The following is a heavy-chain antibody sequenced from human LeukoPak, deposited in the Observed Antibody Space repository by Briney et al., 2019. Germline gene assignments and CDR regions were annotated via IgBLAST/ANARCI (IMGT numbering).Heavy chain of an antibody. J-gene: IGHJ4*02. CDR3: ASYSSSSFDY. CDR2: IYYSGST. V-gene: IGHV4-39*01. CDR1: GGSISSSSYY. D-gene: IGHD6-6*01. Sequence: SETLSLTCTVSGGSISSSSYYWGWIRQPPGKGLEWIGSIYYSGSTYYNPSPKSRVTISVDTSKNQFSLKLSPVTAADTAVYYCASYSSSSFDYWGQGTLVTVSS.